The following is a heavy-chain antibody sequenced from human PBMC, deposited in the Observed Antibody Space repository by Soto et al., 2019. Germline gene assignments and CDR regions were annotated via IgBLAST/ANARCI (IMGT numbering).Heavy chain of an antibody. D-gene: IGHD3-22*01. CDR1: GFTFSSYT. J-gene: IGHJ4*02. CDR2: ISSSSSYI. V-gene: IGHV3-21*01. Sequence: GGSLRLSCAASGFTFSSYTMNWVRQAPGKGLEWVSSISSSSSYIYYADSVKGRFTVSRDNAKNSLYLQMNSLRAEDTAVYYYVSERINTNEYGGQGTLVTVPS. CDR3: VSERINTNEY.